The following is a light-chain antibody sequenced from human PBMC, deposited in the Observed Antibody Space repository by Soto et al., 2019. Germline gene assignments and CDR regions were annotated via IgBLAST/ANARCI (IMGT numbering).Light chain of an antibody. V-gene: IGKV3-20*01. Sequence: EIRLTQSERTLAVSAGERATVSCRASQSVSSSYLAWYQQKPGQAPRLLIYGASSRATGIPDRFIGSGPGTAFALTMSCLQPDDFAVYYYQDHRRAAWRYGQGTKVDIK. CDR1: QSVSSSY. J-gene: IGKJ1*01. CDR2: GAS. CDR3: QDHRRAAWR.